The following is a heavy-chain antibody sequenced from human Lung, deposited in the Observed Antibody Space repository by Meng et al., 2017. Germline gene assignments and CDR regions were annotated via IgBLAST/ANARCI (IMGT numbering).Heavy chain of an antibody. CDR3: ARGPTTMAHDFDY. CDR1: GGSFSDYY. Sequence: QRQLLQWGAGPLTPAETPSLTCVVSGGSFSDYYWSWIRQPPGKGLEWIGEINHSGSTNYNPSLESRATISVDTSQNNLSLKLSSVTAADSAVYYCARGPTTMAHDFDYWGQGTLVTVSS. J-gene: IGHJ4*02. V-gene: IGHV4-34*01. D-gene: IGHD4-11*01. CDR2: INHSGST.